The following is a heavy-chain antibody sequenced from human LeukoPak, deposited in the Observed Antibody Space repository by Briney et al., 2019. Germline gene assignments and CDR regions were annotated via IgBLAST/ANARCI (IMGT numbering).Heavy chain of an antibody. CDR2: IHHSGST. J-gene: IGHJ5*02. CDR1: GGSVRDNY. V-gene: IGHV4-34*01. Sequence: SETLSLTCAVYGGSVRDNYWSWIRQPPGKGLEWIGEIHHSGSTKYNPSLKSRVTISLDTSKNQFSLKLSSVTAADTAVYYCARVHDYSNYNWFDPWGQGTLVTVSS. CDR3: ARVHDYSNYNWFDP. D-gene: IGHD4-11*01.